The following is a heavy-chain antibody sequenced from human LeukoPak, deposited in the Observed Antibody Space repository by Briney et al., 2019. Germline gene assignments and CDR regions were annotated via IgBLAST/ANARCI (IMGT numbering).Heavy chain of an antibody. CDR3: ARDQSVRLLQTSSTYFKHVFAI. V-gene: IGHV1-18*01. J-gene: IGHJ3*02. CDR1: GYTFTNYG. Sequence: ASVKVSCKTSGYTFTNYGISWVRQAPGLGLEWMGWISANNGNTNYAQKVQGRVTTTTDTSTSTAYMELRSLRFDDTAVYYCARDQSVRLLQTSSTYFKHVFAIWGQGSMVTVSS. D-gene: IGHD6-13*01. CDR2: ISANNGNT.